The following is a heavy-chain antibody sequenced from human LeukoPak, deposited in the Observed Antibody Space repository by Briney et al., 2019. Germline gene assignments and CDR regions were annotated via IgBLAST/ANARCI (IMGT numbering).Heavy chain of an antibody. J-gene: IGHJ4*02. CDR2: ISGSGGST. D-gene: IGHD4-17*01. Sequence: GGSLRLSCAASGFTFSNYAMSWVRQAPGKGLEWVSGISGSGGSTYYADSVKGRLTISRDNSKNTLYLQMNSLRAEDTAVCYCAKVATVTSYYFDYWGQGTLVTVSS. V-gene: IGHV3-23*01. CDR3: AKVATVTSYYFDY. CDR1: GFTFSNYA.